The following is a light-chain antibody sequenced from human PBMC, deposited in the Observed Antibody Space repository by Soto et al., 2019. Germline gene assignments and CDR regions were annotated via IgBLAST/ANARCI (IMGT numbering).Light chain of an antibody. J-gene: IGKJ1*01. Sequence: EIVLTHSPATRSWSAVERAALSCGASLSVSSSYLAWYQQKPGLAPRLLIYDASSRATGIPDRFSGSGSGTDFTLTISRLEPEDFAVYYCQQYGSSPQTFGQGTKVDI. CDR3: QQYGSSPQT. CDR2: DAS. V-gene: IGKV3D-20*01. CDR1: LSVSSSY.